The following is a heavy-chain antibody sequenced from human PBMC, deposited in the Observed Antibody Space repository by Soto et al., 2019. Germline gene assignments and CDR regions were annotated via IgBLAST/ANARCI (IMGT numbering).Heavy chain of an antibody. V-gene: IGHV1-69*04. D-gene: IGHD4-17*01. Sequence: GASVKVSCKASGGTFSSYTISWVRQAPGQGLEWMGRIIPILGIANYAQKFQGRVTITADKSTSTAYMELSSLRSEDTAVYYCARDPGGLEDYGDYRRLGYWGQGTLVTVSS. J-gene: IGHJ4*02. CDR2: IIPILGIA. CDR1: GGTFSSYT. CDR3: ARDPGGLEDYGDYRRLGY.